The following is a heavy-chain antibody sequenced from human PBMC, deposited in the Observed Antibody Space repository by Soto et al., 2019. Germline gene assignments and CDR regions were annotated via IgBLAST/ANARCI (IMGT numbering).Heavy chain of an antibody. CDR1: GGSISSYF. CDR2: IHYSGSP. Sequence: SETLSLTCSVSGGSISSYFWTWIRQSPGKGLEWIGYIHYSGSPSYHPSLKSRVTASVDTSKNQLSLKFNSVTPADTAVYYCARESHDAFDIWGQGTMVTVSS. V-gene: IGHV4-59*01. J-gene: IGHJ3*02. CDR3: ARESHDAFDI.